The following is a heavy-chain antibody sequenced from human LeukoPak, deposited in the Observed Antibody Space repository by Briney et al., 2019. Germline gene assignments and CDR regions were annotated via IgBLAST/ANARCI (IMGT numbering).Heavy chain of an antibody. CDR2: INQDGGEI. CDR3: VRAHHPGGWFDP. CDR1: GFTFTNYA. V-gene: IGHV3-7*04. Sequence: GGSLRLSCAASGFTFTNYAMTWVRQAPGKGLEWVASINQDGGEIHYVDSVKGRFTISRDNAKTSLYLQMNSLTAEDTAVHYCVRAHHPGGWFDPWGQGTLVTVSS. D-gene: IGHD3-10*01. J-gene: IGHJ5*02.